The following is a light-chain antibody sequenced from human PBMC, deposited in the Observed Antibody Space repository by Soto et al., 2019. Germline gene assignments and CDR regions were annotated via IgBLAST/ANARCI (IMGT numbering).Light chain of an antibody. V-gene: IGLV2-14*01. CDR2: DVS. J-gene: IGLJ1*01. CDR3: SSYTSSSTPFV. CDR1: SSDVGGYNY. Sequence: SVLTQPASVSRSPGQSITISCTRTSSDVGGYNYVSWYQRHPGKAPKLMIYDVSNRPSGVSNRFSGSKSGNTASLTISGLQAEDEADYYCSSYTSSSTPFVFGTGTKVTVL.